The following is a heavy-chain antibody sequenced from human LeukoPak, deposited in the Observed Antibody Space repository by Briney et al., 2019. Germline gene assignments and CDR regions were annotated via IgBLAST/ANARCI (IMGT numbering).Heavy chain of an antibody. CDR1: GFPFSGFE. Sequence: SGGSLRLSCAVSGFPFSGFEMNWVRQAPGKGLEWVSNIGSSGTTRYYADSVKGRFSISRDNAKNSLYLQMNSLRVEDTGVYYCALLAVASDFDYWGQGALVTVSS. D-gene: IGHD6-19*01. CDR2: IGSSGTTR. V-gene: IGHV3-48*03. CDR3: ALLAVASDFDY. J-gene: IGHJ4*02.